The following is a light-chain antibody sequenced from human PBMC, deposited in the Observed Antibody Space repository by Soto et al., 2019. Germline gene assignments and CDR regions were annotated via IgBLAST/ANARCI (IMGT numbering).Light chain of an antibody. Sequence: EIVLTQSPATLSLSPGERATLSCRASQSVSSYLAWYQQKPGQAPRLLIYDASNRATGIPARFSGSGSGTDVTLTISSLEPEDFAVYYCQQRFNWPRTFGQGTKVEIK. CDR2: DAS. V-gene: IGKV3-11*01. CDR3: QQRFNWPRT. CDR1: QSVSSY. J-gene: IGKJ1*01.